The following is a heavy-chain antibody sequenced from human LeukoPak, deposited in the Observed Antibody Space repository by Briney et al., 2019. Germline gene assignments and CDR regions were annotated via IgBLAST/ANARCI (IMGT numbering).Heavy chain of an antibody. CDR2: IKGEEGST. V-gene: IGHV3-74*01. CDR1: GFTYSSYW. J-gene: IGHJ4*02. D-gene: IGHD5-18*01. Sequence: GGSLRLSCAASGFTYSSYWLHWVCQAPGKGLVWGSRIKGEEGSTNYAAPVKGRFTISRDNAKNTVYLEMNSLRAEDTAVYYCVRGQLWSYYHDYWGQGTLVTVSS. CDR3: VRGQLWSYYHDY.